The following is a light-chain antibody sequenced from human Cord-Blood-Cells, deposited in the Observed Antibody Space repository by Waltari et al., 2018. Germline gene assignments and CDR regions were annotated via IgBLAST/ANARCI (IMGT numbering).Light chain of an antibody. Sequence: QSAMTQPASVSGSPGQSITIPCTGTSSDVGGYNYVSWYQQHPGKAPKLIIFDVGNRPSGVSHRFSGSKSGNTASLTISGLQAEDEADYYCSSYTSSSTYVFGTGTKVTVL. J-gene: IGLJ1*01. CDR3: SSYTSSSTYV. CDR2: DVG. V-gene: IGLV2-14*01. CDR1: SSDVGGYNY.